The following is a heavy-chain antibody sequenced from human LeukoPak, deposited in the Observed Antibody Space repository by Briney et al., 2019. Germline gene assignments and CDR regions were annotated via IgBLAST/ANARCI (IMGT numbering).Heavy chain of an antibody. V-gene: IGHV4-39*01. D-gene: IGHD3-10*01. J-gene: IGHJ5*02. CDR1: GGSISSSSYY. CDR3: ARHRKYYGVRGVIINPNWFDP. CDR2: IYYSGST. Sequence: PSETLSLTCTVSGGSISSSSYYWGWIRQPPGKGLEWIGSIYYSGSTYYNPSLKSRVTISVDTSKNQFSLKLSSVTAADTAVYYCARHRKYYGVRGVIINPNWFDPWGQGALVTVSS.